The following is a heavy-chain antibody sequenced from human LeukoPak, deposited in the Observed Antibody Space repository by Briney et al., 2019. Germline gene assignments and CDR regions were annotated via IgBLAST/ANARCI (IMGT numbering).Heavy chain of an antibody. V-gene: IGHV1-2*02. J-gene: IGHJ4*02. D-gene: IGHD6-19*01. Sequence: ASVKVSCKVSGYTFTGYYMHWVRQAPGQGLEWMGWINPNSGGTNYAQKFQGRVTMTRDTSISTAYMELSRLRSDDTAVYYCARVPRRGIAVAGGGYFNYWGQGTLVTVSS. CDR1: GYTFTGYY. CDR3: ARVPRRGIAVAGGGYFNY. CDR2: INPNSGGT.